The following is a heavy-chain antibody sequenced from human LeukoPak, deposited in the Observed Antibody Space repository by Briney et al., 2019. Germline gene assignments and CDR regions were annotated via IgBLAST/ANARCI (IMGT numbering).Heavy chain of an antibody. CDR2: IYSGGST. Sequence: GGSLRLSCAASGFTVSSNYMSWVRQAPGKGLEWVSVIYSGGSTYYADSVKGRFTISRDNSKNTLYLQMGSLRPGDTAVYYCAKTKTQQFIYGPYRDYYYMDAWGSGTSVVVSS. D-gene: IGHD4-17*01. CDR3: AKTKTQQFIYGPYRDYYYMDA. J-gene: IGHJ6*03. CDR1: GFTVSSNY. V-gene: IGHV3-53*05.